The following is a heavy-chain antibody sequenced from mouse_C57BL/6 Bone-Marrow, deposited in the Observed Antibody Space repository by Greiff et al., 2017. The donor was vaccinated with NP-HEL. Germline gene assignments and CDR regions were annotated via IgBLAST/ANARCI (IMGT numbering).Heavy chain of an antibody. V-gene: IGHV7-3*01. CDR1: GFTFTDYY. CDR2: IRNKANGYTT. Sequence: EVQGVESGGGLVQPGGSLSLSCAASGFTFTDYYMSWVRQPPGKALEWLGFIRNKANGYTTEYSASVKGRFTISRDNSQSILYLQMNALRAEDSATYYCARSPSYYYGSSGFAYWGQGTLVTVSA. D-gene: IGHD1-1*01. CDR3: ARSPSYYYGSSGFAY. J-gene: IGHJ3*01.